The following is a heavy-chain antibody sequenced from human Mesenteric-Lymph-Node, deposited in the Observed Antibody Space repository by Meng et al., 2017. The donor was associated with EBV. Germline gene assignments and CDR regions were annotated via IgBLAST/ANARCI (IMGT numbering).Heavy chain of an antibody. CDR3: TRTTFRAAVDY. CDR1: SGGNRNKTW. V-gene: IGHV4-4*02. J-gene: IGHJ4*02. CDR2: IFYRGKT. D-gene: IGHD6-13*01. Sequence: QVPPADAVLGLVEPSGTLSLSCAGSSGGNRNKTWWSWVRQAPGKGLQVIRQIFYRGKTNYQQSQKGRVHLSVDKYKCQFSLKVNSLTAADTDVCYYTRTTFRAAVDYWGQGTLVTVSS.